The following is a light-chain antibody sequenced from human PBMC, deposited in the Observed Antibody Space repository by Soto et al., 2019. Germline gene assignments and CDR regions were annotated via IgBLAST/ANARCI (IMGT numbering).Light chain of an antibody. J-gene: IGKJ1*01. CDR1: QSVSTSY. Sequence: EIVLTQSPGTLSLSPGERATLSCRASQSVSTSYLTWYQQKPGQAPRLLIYATSNRATGIPDRFSGSGSGTDFTLTISRLEPEDFAVYYCHQYGSSPRTFGQGTKVES. CDR2: ATS. CDR3: HQYGSSPRT. V-gene: IGKV3-20*01.